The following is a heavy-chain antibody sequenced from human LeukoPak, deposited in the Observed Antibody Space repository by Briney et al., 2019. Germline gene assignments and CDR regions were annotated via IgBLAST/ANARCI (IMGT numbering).Heavy chain of an antibody. CDR3: ARVPGLWFGELFHDY. D-gene: IGHD3-10*01. V-gene: IGHV1-18*01. CDR1: GYTFTSYG. CDR2: ISAYNGNT. J-gene: IGHJ4*02. Sequence: ASVKVSCKASGYTFTSYGISWVRQAPGQGLEWMGWISAYNGNTNYAQKLQGRVTMTTDTSTSTAYMELGSLRSDDTAVYYCARVPGLWFGELFHDYWGQGTLVTVSS.